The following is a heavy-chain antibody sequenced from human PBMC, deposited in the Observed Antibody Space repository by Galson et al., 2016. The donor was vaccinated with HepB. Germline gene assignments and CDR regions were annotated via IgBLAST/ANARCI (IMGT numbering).Heavy chain of an antibody. CDR1: GFTFSSYA. D-gene: IGHD2-8*01. Sequence: SLRLSCAASGFTFSSYAMHWVRQAPGKGLEWVAVISYDGSNKYYADSVKGRFTISRDNSKNTLYVQMNSLRAEDTAVYYCARDSRDIVLLVYAMEVGDNWFDPWGQGTLVTVSS. CDR3: ARDSRDIVLLVYAMEVGDNWFDP. J-gene: IGHJ5*02. V-gene: IGHV3-30-3*01. CDR2: ISYDGSNK.